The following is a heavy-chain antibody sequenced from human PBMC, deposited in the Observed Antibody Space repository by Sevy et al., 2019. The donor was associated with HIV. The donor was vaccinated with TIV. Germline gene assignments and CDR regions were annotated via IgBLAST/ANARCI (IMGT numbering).Heavy chain of an antibody. CDR1: GYTLNEFS. CDR3: ATTKDYYDSSGYPFDY. CDR2: FDPEDGDPEDGKT. D-gene: IGHD3-22*01. J-gene: IGHJ4*02. V-gene: IGHV1-24*01. Sequence: ASVKVSCKVSGYTLNEFSMHWVRQAPGKGLEWMTTFDPEDGDPEDGKTIYAQKFLGRVTVTEDKSTDTAYMELSSLRSEETAVYYCATTKDYYDSSGYPFDYWGQGTLVTVSS.